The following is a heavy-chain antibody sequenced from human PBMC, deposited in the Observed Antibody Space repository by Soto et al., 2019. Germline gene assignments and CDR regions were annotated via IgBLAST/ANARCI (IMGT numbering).Heavy chain of an antibody. CDR2: IIPIFGTA. D-gene: IGHD6-13*01. J-gene: IGHJ3*02. Sequence: SVKVSCKASGGTFSSYAISWVRQAPGQGLEWMGGIIPIFGTANYAQRFQGRVTITADESTSTAYMELSSLRSEDTAVYYCARDLRSSSHAFDIWGQGTMVTVSS. CDR3: ARDLRSSSHAFDI. CDR1: GGTFSSYA. V-gene: IGHV1-69*13.